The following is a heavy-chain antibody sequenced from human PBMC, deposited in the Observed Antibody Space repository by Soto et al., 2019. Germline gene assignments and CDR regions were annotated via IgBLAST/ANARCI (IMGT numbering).Heavy chain of an antibody. V-gene: IGHV3-23*01. D-gene: IGHD3-9*01. J-gene: IGHJ4*02. CDR2: ISGSGGST. CDR1: GFTFSSYA. Sequence: EVQLLESGGGLVQPGGSLRLSCAASGFTFSSYAMSWVRQAPGKGLEWVSAISGSGGSTYYADSVKGRFTISRDNSKNTLYLQMNSLRAEDTAVYYCAKDGRYYDILTGYYSSGYYFDYWGQGTLVTVSS. CDR3: AKDGRYYDILTGYYSSGYYFDY.